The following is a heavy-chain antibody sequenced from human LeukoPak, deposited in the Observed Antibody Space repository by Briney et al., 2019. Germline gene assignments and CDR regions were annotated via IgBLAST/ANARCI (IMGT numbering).Heavy chain of an antibody. J-gene: IGHJ5*02. CDR1: GFTFSNAL. Sequence: PGGSLRLSCAASGFTFSNALMSWVRQAPGKGLEWVGRIKSKTDGGAPEYAAPVKGRFTISRDDSKNTLYLQMNSLKTEDTAVYYCLIYEGVAWGQGTLVTVSS. V-gene: IGHV3-15*01. CDR2: IKSKTDGGAP. D-gene: IGHD2-2*02. CDR3: LIYEGVA.